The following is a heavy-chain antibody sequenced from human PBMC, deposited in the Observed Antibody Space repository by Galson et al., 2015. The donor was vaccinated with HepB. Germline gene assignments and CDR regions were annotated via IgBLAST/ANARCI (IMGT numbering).Heavy chain of an antibody. CDR2: IKQDGSEK. D-gene: IGHD2-15*01. Sequence: SLRLSCAASGFTFSSYWVSWVRQAPGKGLEWVANIKQDGSEKYYVDSVKGRFTISRDNAKNSLYLQMNSLRAEDTAVYYCARVVVAATYWFDPWGQGTLVTVSS. V-gene: IGHV3-7*03. J-gene: IGHJ5*02. CDR3: ARVVVAATYWFDP. CDR1: GFTFSSYW.